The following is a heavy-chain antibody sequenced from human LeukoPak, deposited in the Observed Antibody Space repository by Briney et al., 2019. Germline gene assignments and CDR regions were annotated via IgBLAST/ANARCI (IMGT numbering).Heavy chain of an antibody. CDR3: ARDNACYSSSWCNWFDP. CDR1: GGTFSSYA. CDR2: IIPIFGTA. D-gene: IGHD6-13*01. J-gene: IGHJ5*02. Sequence: SVKVSCKDSGGTFSSYAISWVRQAPGQGLEWMGGIIPIFGTANYAQKFQGRVTITTDESTSTAYMELSSLRSEDTAVYYCARDNACYSSSWCNWFDPWGQGTLVTVSS. V-gene: IGHV1-69*05.